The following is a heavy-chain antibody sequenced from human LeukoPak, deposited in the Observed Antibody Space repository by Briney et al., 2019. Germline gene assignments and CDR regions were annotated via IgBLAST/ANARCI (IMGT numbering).Heavy chain of an antibody. CDR1: GYTFSSYA. CDR2: ISGSGGST. J-gene: IGHJ4*02. CDR3: AKERYYYDSSGPYTPSVDY. Sequence: PGGSLRLSCAASGYTFSSYAMSWVRQAPGKGLECVSAISGSGGSTYYADSVKGRFTISRDNSKNTLYLQMNSLRAEDTAVYYCAKERYYYDSSGPYTPSVDYWGQGTLVTVSS. V-gene: IGHV3-23*01. D-gene: IGHD3-22*01.